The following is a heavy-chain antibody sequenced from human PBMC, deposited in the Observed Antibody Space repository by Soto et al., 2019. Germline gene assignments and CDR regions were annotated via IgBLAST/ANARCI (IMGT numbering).Heavy chain of an antibody. CDR1: GESFIGYY. D-gene: IGHD4-17*01. J-gene: IGHJ3*02. CDR2: INHRGST. CDR3: ARGHDYVPLNI. V-gene: IGHV4-34*01. Sequence: PSETLSLTCAVYGESFIGYYWTGIRQPPGKGLEWIGEINHRGSTNYNPSLKSRVSISIDTSKNQFSLKLSSVTAADTAVYYCARGHDYVPLNIWGQGTMVTASS.